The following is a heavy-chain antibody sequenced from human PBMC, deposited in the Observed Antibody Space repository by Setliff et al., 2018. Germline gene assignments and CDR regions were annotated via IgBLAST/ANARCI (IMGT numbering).Heavy chain of an antibody. V-gene: IGHV4-39*01. CDR3: VRPGGTTVVARHFDY. J-gene: IGHJ4*01. CDR1: GGSISTSSRYY. Sequence: SETLSLTCTVSGGSISTSSRYYWGWIRQAPGSGLEWIGSISYSGTPYYNASVESRVTISIDTSRNQFSLELRSVTVADTATYYCVRPGGTTVVARHFDYWGSGILVTVSS. D-gene: IGHD2-15*01. CDR2: ISYSGTP.